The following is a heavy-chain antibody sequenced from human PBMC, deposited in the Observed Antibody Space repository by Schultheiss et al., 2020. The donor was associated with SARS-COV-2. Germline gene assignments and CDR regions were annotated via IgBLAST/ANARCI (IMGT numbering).Heavy chain of an antibody. CDR1: GGTFSSYA. CDR3: VRVMSTTSGSDWLDP. Sequence: ASVKVSCKASGGTFSSYAISWVRQAPGQGLEWMGIINPSGGSTSYAQKLQGRVTMTRDTSTSTVYMELSSLRSEDTAVYYCVRVMSTTSGSDWLDPWGQGTLVTVSS. CDR2: INPSGGST. D-gene: IGHD1-26*01. J-gene: IGHJ5*02. V-gene: IGHV1-46*03.